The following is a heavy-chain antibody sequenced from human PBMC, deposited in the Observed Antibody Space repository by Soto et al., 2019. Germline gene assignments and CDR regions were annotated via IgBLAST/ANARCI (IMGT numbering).Heavy chain of an antibody. D-gene: IGHD3-22*01. CDR2: ISGSGGST. Sequence: GGSLRLSCAASGFTFSSYAMNWVRQAPGKGLEWVSVISGSGGSTYYADSVKGRFTISRDNSKNTLYLQMNSLRAEDTAIYYCAKYQPMTQPRPYFDYWGQGTLVTVSS. CDR1: GFTFSSYA. V-gene: IGHV3-23*01. J-gene: IGHJ4*02. CDR3: AKYQPMTQPRPYFDY.